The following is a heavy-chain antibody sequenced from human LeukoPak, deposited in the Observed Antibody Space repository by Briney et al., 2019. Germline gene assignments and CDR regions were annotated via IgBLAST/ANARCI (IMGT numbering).Heavy chain of an antibody. CDR2: ISGSGGNT. D-gene: IGHD3-16*02. V-gene: IGHV3-23*01. CDR3: ARDRGDYVWGSYQDY. J-gene: IGHJ4*02. Sequence: GGSLRLSCAASGFTFSSYAMNWVRQAPGKGLEWVSGISGSGGNTYYADSVKGRFTISRDNSKNTLYLQMNSLRAEDTALYYCARDRGDYVWGSYQDYWGQGTLVTVSS. CDR1: GFTFSSYA.